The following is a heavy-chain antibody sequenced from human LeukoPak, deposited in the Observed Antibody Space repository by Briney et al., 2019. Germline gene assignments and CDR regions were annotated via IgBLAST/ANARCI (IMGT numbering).Heavy chain of an antibody. V-gene: IGHV3-66*04. CDR2: IYSGGST. J-gene: IGHJ3*02. Sequence: GGSLRLSCAASGFTVSSNYMSWVRQAPGKELEWVSVIYSGGSTYYADSVKGRFTISRDNSKNTLYLQMNSLRAEDTAVYYCARRDLWGAFDIWGQGTMVTVSS. D-gene: IGHD3-16*01. CDR1: GFTVSSNY. CDR3: ARRDLWGAFDI.